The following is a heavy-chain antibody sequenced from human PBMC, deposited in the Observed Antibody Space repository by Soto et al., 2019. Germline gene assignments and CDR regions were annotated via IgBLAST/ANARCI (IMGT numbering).Heavy chain of an antibody. CDR1: GFNFSSYV. CDR2: IWYDGGNK. J-gene: IGHJ4*02. Sequence: QVQLVESGGGVVQPGRSLRLSCAASGFNFSSYVMHWVRQAPGKGLEWVAVIWYDGGNKYYADSVKCRFTISRDNSKNTLYLQMNSLRAEDTAVHYCARDGQWLPRDGLRSSYYFDYWGQGTRVTVSS. V-gene: IGHV3-33*01. CDR3: ARDGQWLPRDGLRSSYYFDY. D-gene: IGHD6-19*01.